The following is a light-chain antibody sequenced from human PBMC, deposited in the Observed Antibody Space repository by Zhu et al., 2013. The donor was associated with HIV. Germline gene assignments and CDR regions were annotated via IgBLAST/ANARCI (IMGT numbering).Light chain of an antibody. CDR3: QQYNSYVT. Sequence: DIQMTQSPSSLSASVGDRVTITCRASQSISSYLNWYQQKPGKAPKLLVYAASSLQSGVPSRFSGSGSGTDFTLTISSLQPDDFATYYCQQYNSYVTFGGGTKVEIK. V-gene: IGKV1-39*01. CDR2: AAS. CDR1: QSISSY. J-gene: IGKJ4*01.